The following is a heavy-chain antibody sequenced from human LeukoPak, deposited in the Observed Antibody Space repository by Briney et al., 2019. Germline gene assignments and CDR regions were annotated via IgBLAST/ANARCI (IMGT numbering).Heavy chain of an antibody. Sequence: SETLSLTCTVSGGSVSSSSYYWGWIRQPPGEGLEWIGSIYYSGSTYYNPSLKSRVTISVDTSKNQFSLKLNSVTAADTAVYFCARGKRKYPLPKPFQETPSPYFDYWGQGTLV. CDR3: ARGKRKYPLPKPFQETPSPYFDY. V-gene: IGHV4-39*07. CDR1: GGSVSSSSYY. CDR2: IYYSGST. D-gene: IGHD2-2*02. J-gene: IGHJ4*02.